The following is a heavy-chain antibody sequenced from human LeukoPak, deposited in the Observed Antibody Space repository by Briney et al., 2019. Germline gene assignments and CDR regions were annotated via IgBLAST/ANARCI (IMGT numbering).Heavy chain of an antibody. CDR2: ISGSGGST. CDR1: GFTFSSYG. CDR3: AKDRIRSVRGVINWFDP. V-gene: IGHV3-23*01. D-gene: IGHD3-10*01. J-gene: IGHJ5*02. Sequence: PGGSLRLSCAASGFTFSSYGMSWVRQAPGKGLEWVSAISGSGGSTYYADSVKGRFTISRDNSKNTLYLQMNSLRAEDTAVYYCAKDRIRSVRGVINWFDPWGQGTLVTVSS.